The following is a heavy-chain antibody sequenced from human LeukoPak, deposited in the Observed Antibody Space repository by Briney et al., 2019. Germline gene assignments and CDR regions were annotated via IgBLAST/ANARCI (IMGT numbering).Heavy chain of an antibody. CDR2: ISGSGGST. D-gene: IGHD6-13*01. J-gene: IGHJ5*02. CDR3: ARAAAAGTSWFDP. Sequence: PGGSLRLSCAASGFTFSSYAMSWVRQAPGKGLEWVSAISGSGGSTYYADSVKGRFTISRDNAKNSLYLQMNSLRAEDTAVYYCARAAAAGTSWFDPWGQGTLVTVSS. CDR1: GFTFSSYA. V-gene: IGHV3-23*01.